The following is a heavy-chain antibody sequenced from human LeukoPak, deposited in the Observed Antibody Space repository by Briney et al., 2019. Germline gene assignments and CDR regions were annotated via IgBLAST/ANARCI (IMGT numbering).Heavy chain of an antibody. J-gene: IGHJ6*02. CDR2: SKSKADGGTT. D-gene: IGHD6-19*01. CDR1: GFTFSNAW. CDR3: TTVVRQWLTHQPVFYYHYGMDI. Sequence: GGSLRLSCAASGFTFSNAWMNWVRQAPGKGLEWVGRSKSKADGGTTDYAAPVKGRFTISRDDSKNTLYLQMNSLKTEDTAVYYCTTVVRQWLTHQPVFYYHYGMDIWGQGTTVTVSS. V-gene: IGHV3-15*01.